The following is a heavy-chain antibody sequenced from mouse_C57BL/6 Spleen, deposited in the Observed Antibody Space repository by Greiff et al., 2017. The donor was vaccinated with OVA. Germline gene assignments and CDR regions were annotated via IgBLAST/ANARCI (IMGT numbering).Heavy chain of an antibody. CDR2: IYPGDGDT. V-gene: IGHV1-80*01. J-gene: IGHJ4*01. Sequence: VQLQQSGAELVKPGASVKISCKASGYAFSSYWMNWVKQRPGKGLEWIGQIYPGDGDTNYNGKFKGKATLTADKSSSTAYMQLSSLTSEDSAVYFCARGRSYYGSSYAMDYWGQGTSVTVSS. CDR3: ARGRSYYGSSYAMDY. D-gene: IGHD1-1*01. CDR1: GYAFSSYW.